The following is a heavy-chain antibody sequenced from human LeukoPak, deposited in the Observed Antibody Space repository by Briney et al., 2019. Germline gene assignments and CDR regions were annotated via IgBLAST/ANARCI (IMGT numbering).Heavy chain of an antibody. Sequence: GGSLRLSCAASGFTFSSYGMHWVRQAPGKGLEWVAVIWYDGSNKYYADSVKGRFTISRDNSKNTLYLQMNSLRAEDTAVYYCAREGYSYGYGRPVYYYGMDVWGQGTTVTVYS. D-gene: IGHD5-18*01. CDR2: IWYDGSNK. V-gene: IGHV3-33*01. CDR3: AREGYSYGYGRPVYYYGMDV. J-gene: IGHJ6*02. CDR1: GFTFSSYG.